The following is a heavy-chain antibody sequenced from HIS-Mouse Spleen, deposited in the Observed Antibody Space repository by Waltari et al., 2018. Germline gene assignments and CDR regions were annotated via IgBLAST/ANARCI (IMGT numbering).Heavy chain of an antibody. CDR1: GYTFTGYY. J-gene: IGHJ4*02. Sequence: QVQLVQSGAEVKKPGASVKVSCKASGYTFTGYYMHWVRQAPGQGLEWMGWIKPNSGETKFAQKFQGRVTMTRDTSISTDYRELSRLRSDDTAVYYCARTIAARTGHFDYWGQGTLVTVSS. V-gene: IGHV1-2*02. CDR3: ARTIAARTGHFDY. CDR2: IKPNSGET. D-gene: IGHD6-6*01.